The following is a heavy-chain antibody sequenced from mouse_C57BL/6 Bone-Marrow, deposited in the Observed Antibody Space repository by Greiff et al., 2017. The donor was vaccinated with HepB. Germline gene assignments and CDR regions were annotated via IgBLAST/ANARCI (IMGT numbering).Heavy chain of an antibody. CDR3: VRHSPHYYGSSRYWYFDV. CDR2: IRSKSNNYAT. D-gene: IGHD1-1*01. Sequence: EVKLMESGGGLVQPKGSLKLSCAASGFSFNTYAMNWVRQAPGKGLEWVARIRSKSNNYATYYAESVKDRFTISRDDSESMLYLQMNNLKTEDTAMYYCVRHSPHYYGSSRYWYFDVWGTGTTVTVSS. CDR1: GFSFNTYA. V-gene: IGHV10-1*01. J-gene: IGHJ1*03.